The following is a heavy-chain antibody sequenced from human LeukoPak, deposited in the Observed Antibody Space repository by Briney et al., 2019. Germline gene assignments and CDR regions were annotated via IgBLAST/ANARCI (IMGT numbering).Heavy chain of an antibody. V-gene: IGHV5-51*01. J-gene: IGHJ1*01. Sequence: GEALKISFKGSGCGFTSYWIGWVRQMPGKGREWMGIIYPGDSDTRYSPSFQGQVTISADKSISTAYLQWSSLKASDTAMYYCARRGSSGWYEGFQHWGQGTLVTVSS. CDR3: ARRGSSGWYEGFQH. CDR2: IYPGDSDT. CDR1: GCGFTSYW. D-gene: IGHD6-19*01.